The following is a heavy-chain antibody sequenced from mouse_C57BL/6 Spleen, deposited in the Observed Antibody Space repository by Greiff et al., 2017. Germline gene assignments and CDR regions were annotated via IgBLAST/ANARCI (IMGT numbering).Heavy chain of an antibody. D-gene: IGHD3-3*01. V-gene: IGHV5-17*01. CDR1: GFTFSDYG. CDR3: AKGDSAYYAMDY. J-gene: IGHJ4*01. CDR2: ISSGSSTI. Sequence: VQLKESGGGLVKPGGSLKLSCAASGFTFSDYGMHWVRQAPEKGLEWVAYISSGSSTIYYADTVKGRFTISRDNAKNTLFLQMTSLRSEDTAMYYCAKGDSAYYAMDYWGQGTSVTVSS.